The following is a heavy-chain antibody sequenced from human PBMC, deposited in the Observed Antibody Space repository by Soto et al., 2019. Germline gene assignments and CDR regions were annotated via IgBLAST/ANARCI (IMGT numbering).Heavy chain of an antibody. J-gene: IGHJ4*02. V-gene: IGHV4-28*01. CDR3: AIYSYGFGVDY. Sequence: SETLSLTCAVSGYSISSSNWWGWIRQPPGKGLEWIGYIYYSGSTYYNPSLKSRVTMSVDTSKNQFSLKLRSVTAVDTAVYYCAIYSYGFGVDYWGKGTLVTVSS. CDR2: IYYSGST. D-gene: IGHD5-18*01. CDR1: GYSISSSNW.